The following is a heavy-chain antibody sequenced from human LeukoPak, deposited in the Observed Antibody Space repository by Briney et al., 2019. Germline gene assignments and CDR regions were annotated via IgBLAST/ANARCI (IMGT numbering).Heavy chain of an antibody. CDR1: GGSISSSKW. CDR3: ARQKWEQQGRDYYFNGLDV. V-gene: IGHV4-4*02. D-gene: IGHD1/OR15-1a*01. Sequence: SETLSLTCTVSGGSISSSKWWSWVRQSPVKGLEWIGEIYLYGTTNYNPSFTSRVTMSVDRSRNQFSLKLTSVTAADTAVYYCARQKWEQQGRDYYFNGLDVWGPGTTVIVSS. CDR2: IYLYGTT. J-gene: IGHJ6*02.